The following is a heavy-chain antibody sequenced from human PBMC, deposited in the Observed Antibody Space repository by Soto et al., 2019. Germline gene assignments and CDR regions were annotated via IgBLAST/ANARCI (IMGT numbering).Heavy chain of an antibody. D-gene: IGHD2-21*02. CDR1: GGSVNSYD. J-gene: IGHJ4*03. CDR3: ARDSLGDFTRYLAS. V-gene: IGHV4-59*02. Sequence: PSETLSLTCAVSGGSVNSYDWSWVRQLPGKGLEWIAYTAYTGNTSYNPSLKSRVTISIDTTKNQLSLKLSSMTAADMAVYYCARDSLGDFTRYLASWGKGPLVT. CDR2: TAYTGNT.